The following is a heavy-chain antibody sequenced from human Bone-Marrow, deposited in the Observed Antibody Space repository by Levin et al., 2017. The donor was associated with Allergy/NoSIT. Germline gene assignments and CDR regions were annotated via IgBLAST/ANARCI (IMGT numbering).Heavy chain of an antibody. CDR2: VSAYSGNT. V-gene: IGHV1-18*01. Sequence: GESLKISCKASGYTFTTYGLTWVRQAPGQGLEWMGWVSAYSGNTNYALNLQDRVTMTTDTATNTAYMELTSLRSDDTAIYYCARGHFPYYYYWMDVWGQGTTVVVSS. CDR3: ARGHFPYYYYWMDV. J-gene: IGHJ6*02. CDR1: GYTFTTYG.